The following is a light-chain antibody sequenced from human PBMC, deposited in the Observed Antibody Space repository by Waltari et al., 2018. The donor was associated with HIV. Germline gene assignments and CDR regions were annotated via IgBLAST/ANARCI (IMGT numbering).Light chain of an antibody. CDR3: QSYDSSLSASV. CDR1: RSNIGAGYE. Sequence: QPVLTQPPSVSGAPGQRVTISCTGSRSNIGAGYEVHWYQQRQGTAPKLHIYCNPNRPSGVPGLFSGSKSGTSASLAITGLRAEYEADYYCQSYDSSLSASVFGEWTKLTVL. CDR2: CNP. J-gene: IGLJ2*01. V-gene: IGLV1-40*01.